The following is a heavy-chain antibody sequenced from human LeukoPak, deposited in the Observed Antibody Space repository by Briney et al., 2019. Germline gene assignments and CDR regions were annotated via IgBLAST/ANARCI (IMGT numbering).Heavy chain of an antibody. Sequence: GGPVSLLCAASGFSFTNYAKSWPRQARARAPVWLSSMTGGGETLQADPVEGRFTLSRDDLRNKVYLQLNNLRVEDTAIYYCARASWISTADAVCWGRGTQVIVSS. V-gene: IGHV3-23*01. CDR2: MTGGGET. CDR1: GFSFTNYA. D-gene: IGHD2-2*03. J-gene: IGHJ4*02. CDR3: ARASWISTADAVC.